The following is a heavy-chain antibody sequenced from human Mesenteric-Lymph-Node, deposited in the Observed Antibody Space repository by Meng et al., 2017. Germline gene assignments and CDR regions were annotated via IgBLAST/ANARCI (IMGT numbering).Heavy chain of an antibody. D-gene: IGHD4-17*01. V-gene: IGHV4-4*02. CDR1: GGYISSSNW. Sequence: QVQLQESGPGLVKPSGTLSLTCAVSGGYISSSNWWSWVRQPPGKGLEWIGEIYHSGSTNYNPSVKSRVTISVDTSKNQFSLKLSSVTAADTAVYYCARRYGASAYNWFDPWCQGTLVTVSS. CDR2: IYHSGST. CDR3: ARRYGASAYNWFDP. J-gene: IGHJ5*02.